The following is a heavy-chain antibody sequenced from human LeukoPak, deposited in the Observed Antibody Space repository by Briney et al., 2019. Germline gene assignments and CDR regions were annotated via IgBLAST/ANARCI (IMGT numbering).Heavy chain of an antibody. Sequence: PGGSLGLSCAASGFTFSSYSMNWVRQAPGKGLEWVSSISSSSSYIYYADSVKGRFTISRDNAKNSLYLQMNRLRAEDTAVYYCAKEAGERRQQQAADYWGQGSLVTVSS. D-gene: IGHD6-13*01. CDR3: AKEAGERRQQQAADY. V-gene: IGHV3-21*04. J-gene: IGHJ4*02. CDR1: GFTFSSYS. CDR2: ISSSSSYI.